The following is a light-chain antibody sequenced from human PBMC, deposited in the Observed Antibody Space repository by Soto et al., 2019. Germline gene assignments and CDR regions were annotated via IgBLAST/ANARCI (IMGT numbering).Light chain of an antibody. J-gene: IGKJ1*01. V-gene: IGKV3-11*01. CDR3: QQRSNWWT. Sequence: EIVLTQSPATLSLSPGERATLSCRASQSVNSYLAWYQQKPGQAPRLLIYDASNRATGIPARFSGSGSGTDFTLTITGLEPEDFAVYYCQQRSNWWTFGQGTKVEIK. CDR2: DAS. CDR1: QSVNSY.